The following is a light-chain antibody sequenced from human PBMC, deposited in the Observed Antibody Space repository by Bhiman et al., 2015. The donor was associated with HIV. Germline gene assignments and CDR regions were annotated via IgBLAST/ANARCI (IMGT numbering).Light chain of an antibody. CDR2: DVS. J-gene: IGLJ3*02. Sequence: QSALTQPASVSGSPGQSITISCTGTTSDVGGYNYVSWYQQHPGKGPKLMIYDVSNRPSGVSNRFSGSKSGNTASLTISGLQAEDEADYYCSSYTSDSTWVFGGGTTLTVL. CDR3: SSYTSDSTWV. V-gene: IGLV2-14*03. CDR1: TSDVGGYNY.